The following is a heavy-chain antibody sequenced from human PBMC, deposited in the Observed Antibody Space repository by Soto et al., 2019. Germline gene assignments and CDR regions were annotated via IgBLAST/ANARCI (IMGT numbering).Heavy chain of an antibody. CDR1: GFNFSSYA. D-gene: IGHD6-13*01. Sequence: PGGSLRLSYAVSGFNFSSYALHWVRQAPGKGLEWVAVISYDGSNKYYADSVKGRFTISRDNSKNTLYLQMNSLRAEDTAVYYCARDLSSSWYFDYWGQGTLVTVSS. J-gene: IGHJ4*02. V-gene: IGHV3-30-3*01. CDR2: ISYDGSNK. CDR3: ARDLSSSWYFDY.